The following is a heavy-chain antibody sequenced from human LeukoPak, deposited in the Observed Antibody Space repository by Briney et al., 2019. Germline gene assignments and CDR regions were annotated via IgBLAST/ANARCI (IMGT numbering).Heavy chain of an antibody. V-gene: IGHV3-30*04. Sequence: GGSLRLSCAASGFTFSSYAMHWVRQAPGKGLEWVAFISYDGSNKYYADSVKGRFTISRDNSKNTLYLQMNSLRAEDTAVYYCARDNSVRDEAWWFNPWGQGTLVTVSS. CDR2: ISYDGSNK. D-gene: IGHD5-24*01. CDR3: ARDNSVRDEAWWFNP. CDR1: GFTFSSYA. J-gene: IGHJ5*02.